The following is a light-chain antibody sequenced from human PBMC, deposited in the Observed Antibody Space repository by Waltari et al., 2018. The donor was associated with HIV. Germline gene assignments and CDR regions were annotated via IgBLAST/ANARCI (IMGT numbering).Light chain of an antibody. V-gene: IGLV3-21*02. CDR1: NTGSKS. J-gene: IGLJ3*02. CDR3: QVWDSSRDWV. CDR2: DDC. Sequence: SNVLIQPPSVSVAPGQTARITCGGNNTGSKSVHWYQQKPGQDPVVVVYDDCDRPSEIPERFSGSNSGNTATLTISRVEAGDEADYYCQVWDSSRDWVFGGGTKLTVL.